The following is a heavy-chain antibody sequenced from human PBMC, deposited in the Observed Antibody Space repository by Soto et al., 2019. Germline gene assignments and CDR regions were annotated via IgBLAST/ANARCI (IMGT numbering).Heavy chain of an antibody. CDR1: AFTFRSYT. CDR3: ARDRDSSYFPPPYYFDS. V-gene: IGHV3-30*04. D-gene: IGHD4-4*01. Sequence: QVQLVESGGGVVQPGRFLRLSCAASAFTFRSYTMHWVRQAPGKGLEWLATISYDGSKTNYADSVRGRFTISRDNSKSTLFLQMDSLRPEDTAVYSCARDRDSSYFPPPYYFDSWGQGTLVTVSS. J-gene: IGHJ4*02. CDR2: ISYDGSKT.